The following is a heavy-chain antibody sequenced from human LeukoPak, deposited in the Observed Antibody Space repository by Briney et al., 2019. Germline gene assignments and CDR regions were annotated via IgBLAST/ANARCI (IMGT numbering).Heavy chain of an antibody. CDR1: GYSISSGYY. V-gene: IGHV4-38-2*02. Sequence: SETLSLTCTVSGYSISSGYYWGWIRQPPGKGLEWIGSIYHSGSTYYNPSLKSRVTISVDASKNQFSLKLSSVTAADTAVYYCATHQGGYSYGSGDYWGQGTLVTVSS. CDR3: ATHQGGYSYGSGDY. J-gene: IGHJ4*02. D-gene: IGHD5-18*01. CDR2: IYHSGST.